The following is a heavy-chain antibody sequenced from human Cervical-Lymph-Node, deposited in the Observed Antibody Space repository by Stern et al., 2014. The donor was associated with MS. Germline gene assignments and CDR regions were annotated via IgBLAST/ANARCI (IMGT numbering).Heavy chain of an antibody. V-gene: IGHV3-48*01. D-gene: IGHD4/OR15-4a*01. CDR2: ISSSGGSI. Sequence: EVQLVESGGGLVQPGGSLTLSCATSGFSFSTYSMNWVRQAPGKGLQWLSYISSSGGSIYYADSVKGRFTISRDNAKNSLYLQMNSLRAEDTAMYYCATDYASYKSWGQGTLVTVSS. J-gene: IGHJ4*02. CDR1: GFSFSTYS. CDR3: ATDYASYKS.